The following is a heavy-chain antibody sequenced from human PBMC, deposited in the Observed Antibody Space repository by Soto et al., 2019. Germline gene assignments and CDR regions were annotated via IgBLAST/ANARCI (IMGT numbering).Heavy chain of an antibody. CDR1: GASIRSHY. Sequence: NPSETLSLTCTVSGASIRSHYWVWIRQPPGKGLEWIGHIYDSGTTNYNPSLRSRVTISVDMTKNHFSLKLTSMTAADTAMYYCAKREPGSGIFYAMDVWGQGTTVTVSS. CDR3: AKREPGSGIFYAMDV. J-gene: IGHJ6*02. D-gene: IGHD1-20*01. V-gene: IGHV4-59*11. CDR2: IYDSGTT.